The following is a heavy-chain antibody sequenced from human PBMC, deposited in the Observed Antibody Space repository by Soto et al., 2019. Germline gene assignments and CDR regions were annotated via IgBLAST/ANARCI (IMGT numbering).Heavy chain of an antibody. D-gene: IGHD3-16*01. Sequence: EVQLVESGGGLVQPGRSLRLSCAASGFTFDDYAMHWVRQAPGKGLEWVSGITWNSVIIGYADSVKGRFTISRDNAKKFLNLQMNSLRAEDTALYYCAKYQRGYDILYYYYYMDVWGKGTTVTVSS. J-gene: IGHJ6*03. CDR1: GFTFDDYA. V-gene: IGHV3-9*01. CDR3: AKYQRGYDILYYYYYMDV. CDR2: ITWNSVII.